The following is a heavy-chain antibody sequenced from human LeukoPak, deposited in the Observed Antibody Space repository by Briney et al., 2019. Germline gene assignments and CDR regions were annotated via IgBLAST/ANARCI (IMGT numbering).Heavy chain of an antibody. CDR2: IFYSGST. D-gene: IGHD3-22*01. J-gene: IGHJ5*02. CDR3: ARDVYYYDSSGYPMGWFDP. CDR1: GGSISGYY. Sequence: PSETLSLTCTVSGGSISGYYWSWIRQPPGKGPEWIGYIFYSGSTNYNPSLKSRVTISVDTSKNQFSLKLSSVTAADTAVYYCARDVYYYDSSGYPMGWFDPWGQGTLVTVSS. V-gene: IGHV4-59*01.